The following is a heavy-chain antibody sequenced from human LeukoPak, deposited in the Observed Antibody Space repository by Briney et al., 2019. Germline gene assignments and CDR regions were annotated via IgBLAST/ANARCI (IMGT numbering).Heavy chain of an antibody. CDR3: ARYYYDSSGYYHPFDY. V-gene: IGHV3-21*04. J-gene: IGHJ4*02. Sequence: PGGSLRLSCAASGFTFSSYSMNWVRQAPGKGLEWVSSISSSSSYIYYADSVKGRFTISRDNAKNSLYLQMNSLRAEDTALYYCARYYYDSSGYYHPFDYWGQGTLVTVSS. D-gene: IGHD3-22*01. CDR1: GFTFSSYS. CDR2: ISSSSSYI.